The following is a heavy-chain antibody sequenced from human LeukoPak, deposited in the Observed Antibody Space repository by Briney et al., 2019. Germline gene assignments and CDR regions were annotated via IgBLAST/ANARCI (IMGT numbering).Heavy chain of an antibody. V-gene: IGHV1-69*13. CDR2: IIPIFGTA. D-gene: IGHD4-17*01. Sequence: SVKVSCKASGGTFSSYAISWVRQAPGQGLEWMGGIIPIFGTANYAQKFQGRVTITADESASTAYMELSSLGSEDTAVYYCARVGDRVNWFDPWGQGTLVTVSS. CDR1: GGTFSSYA. J-gene: IGHJ5*02. CDR3: ARVGDRVNWFDP.